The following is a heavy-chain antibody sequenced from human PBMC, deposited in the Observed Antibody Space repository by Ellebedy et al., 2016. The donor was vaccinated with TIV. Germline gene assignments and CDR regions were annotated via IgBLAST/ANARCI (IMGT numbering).Heavy chain of an antibody. CDR2: ISGSGGNT. J-gene: IGHJ3*02. Sequence: GESLKISXAASGFTFSSYAMSWVRQAPGKGLEWVSVISGSGGNTYYADSVKGRFTISRDNSKNTLYLQMNSLRAEDTAVYYCAKGGSLDKPDDAFDIWGQGTMVTVSS. CDR3: AKGGSLDKPDDAFDI. D-gene: IGHD1-14*01. CDR1: GFTFSSYA. V-gene: IGHV3-23*01.